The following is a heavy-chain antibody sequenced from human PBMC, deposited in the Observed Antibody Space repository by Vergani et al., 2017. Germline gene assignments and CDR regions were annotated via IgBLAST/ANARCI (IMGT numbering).Heavy chain of an antibody. J-gene: IGHJ6*03. CDR1: GGSFSGYY. Sequence: QVQLQQWGAGLLKPSETLSLTCAVYGGSFSGYYWSWIRQPPGKGLEWIGYIYYSGSTNYNPSLKSRVTISVDTSKNQFSLKLSSVTAADTAVYYCARARYDFWSGYQGLYYYYYYMDVWGKGTTVTVSS. CDR3: ARARYDFWSGYQGLYYYYYYMDV. D-gene: IGHD3-3*01. CDR2: IYYSGST. V-gene: IGHV4-34*11.